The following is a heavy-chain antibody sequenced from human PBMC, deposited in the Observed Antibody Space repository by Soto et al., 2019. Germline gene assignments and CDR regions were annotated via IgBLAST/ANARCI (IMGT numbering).Heavy chain of an antibody. CDR3: ARSVTP. V-gene: IGHV4-31*03. CDR1: GGSISGYY. D-gene: IGHD3-10*01. J-gene: IGHJ5*02. CDR2: IYYSGST. Sequence: SETLSLTCTVSGGSISGYYWSLIRQHPGKGLEWIGYIYYSGSTYYNPSLKSRVTISVDTSKNQFSLKLSSVTAADTAVYYCARSVTPWGQGTLVTVSS.